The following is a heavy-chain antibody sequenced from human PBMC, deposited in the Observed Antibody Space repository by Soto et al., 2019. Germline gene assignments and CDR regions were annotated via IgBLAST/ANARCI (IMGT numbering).Heavy chain of an antibody. CDR3: ARDGGRHSGGIDY. D-gene: IGHD1-26*01. Sequence: QVPLVQSGAEVKKPGSSVKVSCKASGGTFSSYSINWVRQAPGQGLEWMGEIIPIFGTANYAQKFQGRVTITADESTGTAYMELSSLRSEDTAVYYCARDGGRHSGGIDYWGQGTLVTVSS. CDR1: GGTFSSYS. CDR2: IIPIFGTA. V-gene: IGHV1-69*01. J-gene: IGHJ4*02.